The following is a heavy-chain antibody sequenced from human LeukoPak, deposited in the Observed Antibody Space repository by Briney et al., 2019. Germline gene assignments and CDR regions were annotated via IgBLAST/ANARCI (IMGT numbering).Heavy chain of an antibody. D-gene: IGHD4-17*01. CDR3: ARDGMTTVTILHY. Sequence: PGGSLRLSCAASGFTFTNYAMSWVRQTAGKGLEWVSSISSSSSYIYYADSVKGRFTISRDDAKNSLYLQMNSLRAEDTAVYYCARDGMTTVTILHYWGQGTLVTVSS. V-gene: IGHV3-21*01. J-gene: IGHJ4*02. CDR1: GFTFTNYA. CDR2: ISSSSSYI.